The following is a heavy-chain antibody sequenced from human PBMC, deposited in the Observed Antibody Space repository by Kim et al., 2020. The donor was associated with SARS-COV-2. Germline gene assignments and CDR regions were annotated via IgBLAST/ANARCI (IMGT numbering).Heavy chain of an antibody. Sequence: ASVKVSCKASGYTFTSYGISWVRQAPGQGLEWMGWISAYNGNTNYAQKLQGRVTMTTDTSTSTAYMELRSLRSDDTAVYYCAGTMNGSPGAVTGYWFDPWGQGTLVTVSS. J-gene: IGHJ5*02. D-gene: IGHD3-22*01. CDR3: AGTMNGSPGAVTGYWFDP. CDR2: ISAYNGNT. V-gene: IGHV1-18*01. CDR1: GYTFTSYG.